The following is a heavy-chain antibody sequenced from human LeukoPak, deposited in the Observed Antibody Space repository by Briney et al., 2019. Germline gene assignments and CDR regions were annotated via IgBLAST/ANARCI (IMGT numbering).Heavy chain of an antibody. D-gene: IGHD1-26*01. J-gene: IGHJ3*02. CDR2: INQDGSEK. CDR3: ARVGSGNFLGAFDI. V-gene: IGHV3-7*03. CDR1: GFTFSRNW. Sequence: GGSLRLSCAASGFTFSRNWMIWVRQAPGKRLEWVANINQDGSEKYYVDSVKGRFTISRDNAKNSLFRQINSLRAEDTAVYYCARVGSGNFLGAFDIWGQGTMVTVSS.